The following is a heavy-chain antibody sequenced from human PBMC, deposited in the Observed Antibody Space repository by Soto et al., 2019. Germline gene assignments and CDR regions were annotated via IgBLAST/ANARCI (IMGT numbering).Heavy chain of an antibody. Sequence: QVQLQESGPGLVKPSETLSLTCTVSGGSISRYYWSWIRQPPGKGLEWIGYIHHSGNIIYNPSLTSRVTISVDTSKNQFSLKLSSVTAADTAVYYCARDGAAVAAPYGLDVWGQGTTVTVSS. CDR3: ARDGAAVAAPYGLDV. J-gene: IGHJ6*02. CDR2: IHHSGNI. V-gene: IGHV4-59*01. CDR1: GGSISRYY. D-gene: IGHD6-19*01.